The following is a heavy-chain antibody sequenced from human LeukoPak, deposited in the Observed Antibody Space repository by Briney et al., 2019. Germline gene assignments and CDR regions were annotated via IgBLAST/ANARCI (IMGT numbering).Heavy chain of an antibody. CDR1: GFTFSSHA. V-gene: IGHV3-30-3*01. Sequence: GGSLRLSCSASGFTFSSHAMHWVRQAPGKGLEWVAVISYDGSNKYYADSVKGRFTISRDNSKNTLYLQMNSLRAEDTAVYYCARVYSGSYGNPFDYWGQGTLVTVSS. J-gene: IGHJ4*02. CDR3: ARVYSGSYGNPFDY. CDR2: ISYDGSNK. D-gene: IGHD1-26*01.